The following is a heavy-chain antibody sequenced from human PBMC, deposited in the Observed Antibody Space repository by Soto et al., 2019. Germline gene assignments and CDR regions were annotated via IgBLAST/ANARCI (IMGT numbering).Heavy chain of an antibody. Sequence: QVQLQESGPGLVKPSETLSLTCTVSGGSISSYYWSWIRQPPGKGLEWIGYIYYSGSTNYNPSLKSRVTISVDPSKNQFSLKLSSVTAADTAVYYCAGDYGDYVWENNWFDPWGQGTLFTVSS. V-gene: IGHV4-59*01. CDR1: GGSISSYY. CDR3: AGDYGDYVWENNWFDP. CDR2: IYYSGST. J-gene: IGHJ5*02. D-gene: IGHD4-17*01.